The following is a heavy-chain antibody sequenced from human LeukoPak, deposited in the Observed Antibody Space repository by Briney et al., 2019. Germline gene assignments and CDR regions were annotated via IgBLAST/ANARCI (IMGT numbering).Heavy chain of an antibody. D-gene: IGHD3-10*01. Sequence: GGSLRLSCASYGFTFSNYGMHWVSQASDKGLEGVAFIRYEGRSKYYADSVKGRFTISRDNSKNALYLQMDSLRPEDTAIYYCAKDLLRDRWFGESWGQGTLVTVSS. CDR2: IRYEGRSK. J-gene: IGHJ5*02. CDR1: GFTFSNYG. V-gene: IGHV3-30*02. CDR3: AKDLLRDRWFGES.